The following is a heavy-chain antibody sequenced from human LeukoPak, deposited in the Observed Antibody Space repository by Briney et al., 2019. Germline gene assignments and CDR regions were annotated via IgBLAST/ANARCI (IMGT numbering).Heavy chain of an antibody. Sequence: GGSLRLSCAASGFTFSSYGMHWVRQAPGKGLEWVAVISYDGSNKYYADSVKGRFTISRDNSKNTLYLQMNSLRAEDTAVYYCAKASIQLWPYFDYWGQGTLVTVSS. CDR2: ISYDGSNK. CDR1: GFTFSSYG. J-gene: IGHJ4*02. CDR3: AKASIQLWPYFDY. V-gene: IGHV3-30*18. D-gene: IGHD5-18*01.